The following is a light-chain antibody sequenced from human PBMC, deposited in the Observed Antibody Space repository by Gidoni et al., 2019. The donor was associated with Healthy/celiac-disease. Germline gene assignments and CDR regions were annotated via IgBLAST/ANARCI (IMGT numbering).Light chain of an antibody. Sequence: EIVLTQSPATLSLSPGERATLSCRASQSVSSYFACYQQKPGQAPRLLIYDASNRATGIPSRFSGSGSGTDFTLPISSLEPEDFAVYYCQQRSNWVFTFGPGTKVDIK. CDR1: QSVSSY. J-gene: IGKJ3*01. CDR2: DAS. CDR3: QQRSNWVFT. V-gene: IGKV3-11*01.